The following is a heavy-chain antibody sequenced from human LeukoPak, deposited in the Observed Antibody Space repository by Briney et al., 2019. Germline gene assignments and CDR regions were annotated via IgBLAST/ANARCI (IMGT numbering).Heavy chain of an antibody. Sequence: GGSLRLSCAASGFTFSSYWMHWVRQAPGEGLVWVARINGDGSSTRYADSVKGRFTISRDNAKNTLYLQMNSLRAEDTAVYSCARELVVREGDYFDNWGQGTLVTVSS. V-gene: IGHV3-74*01. J-gene: IGHJ4*02. CDR2: INGDGSST. CDR3: ARELVVREGDYFDN. D-gene: IGHD3-16*01. CDR1: GFTFSSYW.